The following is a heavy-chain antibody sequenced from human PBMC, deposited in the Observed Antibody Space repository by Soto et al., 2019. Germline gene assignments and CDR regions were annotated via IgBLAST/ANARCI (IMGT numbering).Heavy chain of an antibody. CDR2: MIAKSGDT. Sequence: QAHLEQSGAEVKRPGASVKVSCKASGYTFSDFDINWLRQASGQGPEWLGWMIAKSGDTFFAQRFQGKFNITWDTSLSTAYMEVGSLTSDDTAIYFCARGNPFNYAGFDVWGQGTTVAVSS. J-gene: IGHJ6*02. CDR1: GYTFSDFD. CDR3: ARGNPFNYAGFDV. D-gene: IGHD3-16*01. V-gene: IGHV1-8*01.